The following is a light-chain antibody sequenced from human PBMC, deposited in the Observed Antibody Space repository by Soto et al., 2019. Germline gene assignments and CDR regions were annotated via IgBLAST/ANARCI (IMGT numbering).Light chain of an antibody. J-gene: IGKJ1*01. V-gene: IGKV2-30*01. CDR2: KAS. Sequence: DAVMTQSPLSLPVTLGQPASISCRSSQSLVYSDGNTYLNWFQQRPGQSPRRLIYKASNRDSGVPERFSGSGSGTDFTLKISRVEAEDVGVYYCMQGTHWPRTFGQGTKVEIK. CDR3: MQGTHWPRT. CDR1: QSLVYSDGNTY.